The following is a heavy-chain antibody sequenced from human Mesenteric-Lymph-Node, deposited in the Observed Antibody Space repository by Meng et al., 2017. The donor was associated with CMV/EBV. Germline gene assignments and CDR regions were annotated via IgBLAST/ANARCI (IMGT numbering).Heavy chain of an antibody. CDR3: AKDKAVKYYYYGMDV. CDR1: GITFSSYA. D-gene: IGHD3-10*01. CDR2: ISSSSSYI. J-gene: IGHJ6*02. V-gene: IGHV3-21*04. Sequence: GESLKISCAASGITFSSYAMNWVRQAPGKGLEWVSSISSSSSYINYADSVKGRFTISRDNAKNSLYLQMNSLRAEDTALYYCAKDKAVKYYYYGMDVWGQGTTVTVSS.